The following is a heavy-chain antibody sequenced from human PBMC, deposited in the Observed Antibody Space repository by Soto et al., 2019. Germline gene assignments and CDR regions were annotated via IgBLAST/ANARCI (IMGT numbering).Heavy chain of an antibody. CDR1: GFSFNNFG. V-gene: IGHV3-33*01. CDR2: VWYDGNHR. J-gene: IGHJ3*02. D-gene: IGHD6-19*01. Sequence: GGSLRLSCAASGFSFNNFGIHWVRQAPDKGLEWVAIVWYDGNHRFYADSVKGRFSISRDSSNNTVYLQMNSLRVEDTALYYCAGQQWRSIDAFDIWGQGTMVTVSS. CDR3: AGQQWRSIDAFDI.